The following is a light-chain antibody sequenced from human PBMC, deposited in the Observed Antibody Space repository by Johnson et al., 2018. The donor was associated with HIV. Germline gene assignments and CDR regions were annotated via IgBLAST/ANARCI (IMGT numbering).Light chain of an antibody. CDR2: ENN. Sequence: QSVLTQPPSVSAAPGQKVTISCSGISSKIGNNYVSWYQQLPGTAPKLLMFENNQRPSGIPDRFSGSKSGTSATLGITGLQTGDEADYYCGTWDSSLSAGVFGTGTKVTVL. CDR1: SSKIGNNY. CDR3: GTWDSSLSAGV. V-gene: IGLV1-51*02. J-gene: IGLJ1*01.